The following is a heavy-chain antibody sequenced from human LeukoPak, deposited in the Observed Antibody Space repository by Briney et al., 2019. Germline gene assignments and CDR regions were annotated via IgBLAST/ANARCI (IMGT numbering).Heavy chain of an antibody. CDR2: IYPDDSDT. CDR3: ARHGHCTNGVCYSNYYYYMDV. D-gene: IGHD2-8*01. J-gene: IGHJ6*03. CDR1: GYSFTSYW. V-gene: IGHV5-51*01. Sequence: PGESLKISRKGSGYSFTSYWIGWVRQMPGKGLEWMGIIYPDDSDTRYSPSFEGQVIISVDKSISTAYLQWSSLKASDTATYYCARHGHCTNGVCYSNYYYYMDVWGKGTTVTVSS.